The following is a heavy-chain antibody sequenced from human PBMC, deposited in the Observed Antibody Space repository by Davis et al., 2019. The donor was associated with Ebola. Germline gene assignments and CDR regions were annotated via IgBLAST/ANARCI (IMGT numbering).Heavy chain of an antibody. CDR1: GYTFTTYT. J-gene: IGHJ3*02. D-gene: IGHD4-17*01. CDR3: VRGNRDDSDYGALDM. Sequence: ASVKVSCKASGYTFTTYTIHWVRQAPGQRLEWMGWINGGSGNTKFSQKFQGRVTFTRDKSATTAYMDLNSLLSDDMAVYYCVRGNRDDSDYGALDMWGQGTVVTVSS. V-gene: IGHV1-3*01. CDR2: INGGSGNT.